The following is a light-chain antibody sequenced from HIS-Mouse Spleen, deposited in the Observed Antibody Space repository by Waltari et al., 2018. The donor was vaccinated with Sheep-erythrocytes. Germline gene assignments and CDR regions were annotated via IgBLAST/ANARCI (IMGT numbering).Light chain of an antibody. V-gene: IGLV3-1*01. J-gene: IGLJ2*01. CDR1: KLGDKY. CDR3: QAWDSSIVV. Sequence: SSELTQPPSVSVSPGQTASITCSGDKLGDKYACWYQQKPGKSPVLVIYKDTKRPSGIPERFSGSNSGNTATLTISGTQAMDEADYYCQAWDSSIVVFGGGTKLTVL. CDR2: KDT.